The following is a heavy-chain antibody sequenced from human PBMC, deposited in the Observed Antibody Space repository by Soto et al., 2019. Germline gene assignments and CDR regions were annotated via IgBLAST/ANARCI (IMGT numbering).Heavy chain of an antibody. CDR1: GGSVSSYY. Sequence: QVQLQESGPGLVNPSETLSLTCTVSGGSVSSYYWSWIRQPPGKGLEWIGYISYSGSTNYNPSLKSRVIMSVVTSKNQFSLKLSSVTAADTAVYYCARHLLLYYYDSSGYYLRDAFDIWGQGTMVTVSS. J-gene: IGHJ3*02. D-gene: IGHD3-22*01. CDR2: ISYSGST. V-gene: IGHV4-59*08. CDR3: ARHLLLYYYDSSGYYLRDAFDI.